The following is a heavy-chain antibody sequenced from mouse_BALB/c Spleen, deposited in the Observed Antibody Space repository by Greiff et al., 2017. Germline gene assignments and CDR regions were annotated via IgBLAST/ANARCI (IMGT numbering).Heavy chain of an antibody. CDR3: ARGDGSSYYAMDY. Sequence: EVQLQQSGAELVKPGASVKLSCTASGFNIKDTYMHWVKQRPEQGLEWIGRIDPANGNTKYDPKFQGKATITADTSSNTAYLQLSSLTSEDTAVYYCARGDGSSYYAMDYWGQGTSVTVSS. V-gene: IGHV14-3*02. CDR2: IDPANGNT. J-gene: IGHJ4*01. D-gene: IGHD1-1*01. CDR1: GFNIKDTY.